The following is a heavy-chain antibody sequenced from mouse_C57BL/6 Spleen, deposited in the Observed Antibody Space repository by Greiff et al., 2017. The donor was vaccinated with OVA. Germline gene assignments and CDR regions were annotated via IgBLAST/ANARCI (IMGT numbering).Heavy chain of an antibody. Sequence: QVQLQQSGPELVKPGASVKISCKASGYSFTSYYIHWVKQRPGQGLEWIGWIYPGSGNTKYNEKFKGKATLTADTSSSTAYMQLSSLTSEDSAVYYCAREVLGPSFAYWGQGTLVTVSA. V-gene: IGHV1-66*01. CDR1: GYSFTSYY. CDR3: AREVLGPSFAY. J-gene: IGHJ3*01. CDR2: IYPGSGNT. D-gene: IGHD4-1*01.